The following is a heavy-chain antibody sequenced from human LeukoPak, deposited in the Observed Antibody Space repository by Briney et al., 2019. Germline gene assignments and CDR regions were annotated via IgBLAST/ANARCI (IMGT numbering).Heavy chain of an antibody. CDR3: ASDFWSGYYTPMGVNY. CDR2: IKQDGSEK. V-gene: IGHV3-7*01. CDR1: GFTFSSNW. J-gene: IGHJ4*02. D-gene: IGHD3-3*01. Sequence: GGSLRLSCAASGFTFSSNWMSWVRQAPGKGLEWVANIKQDGSEKYYVDSVKGRFTISRDNAKNSLYLQMNSLRAEDTAVYYCASDFWSGYYTPMGVNYWGQGTLVTVSS.